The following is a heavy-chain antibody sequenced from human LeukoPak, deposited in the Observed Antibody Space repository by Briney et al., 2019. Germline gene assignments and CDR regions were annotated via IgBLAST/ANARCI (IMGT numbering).Heavy chain of an antibody. V-gene: IGHV1-2*04. D-gene: IGHD3-10*01. CDR2: INPNSGDT. CDR1: GYTFTDYY. J-gene: IGHJ4*02. CDR3: ARLSGSGTWDGNEVDY. Sequence: ASVKVSCKASGYTFTDYYMHWVRQAPGQGLEWMGWINPNSGDTNYAQKFQGSVTMTRDTSISTAYMEMSRLGSDDTAVYYCARLSGSGTWDGNEVDYWGQGTLVTVSS.